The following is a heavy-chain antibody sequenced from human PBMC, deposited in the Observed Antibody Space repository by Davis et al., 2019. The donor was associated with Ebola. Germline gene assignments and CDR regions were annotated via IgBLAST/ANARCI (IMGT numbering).Heavy chain of an antibody. D-gene: IGHD6-13*01. CDR1: GYTFTSYY. J-gene: IGHJ6*02. Sequence: AASVKVSCKASGYTFTSYYMHWVRQAPGQGLEWMGIINPSGGSTSYAQKFQGRVTMTRDTSTSTVYMELSSLRSEDTAVYHCARDSSSYYYYYGMDVWGQGTTVTVSS. CDR2: INPSGGST. CDR3: ARDSSSYYYYYGMDV. V-gene: IGHV1-46*01.